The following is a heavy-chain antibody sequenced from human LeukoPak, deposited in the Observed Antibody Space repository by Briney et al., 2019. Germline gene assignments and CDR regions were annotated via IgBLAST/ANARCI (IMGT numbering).Heavy chain of an antibody. Sequence: GSPRLSCAASGFTSDVYAMHWVRHAPGKGLGWVSLISGDAGSTYYADSVKGRFTISRENSKNSLYLQMNSLRTEDTALYYCAKDIHDYYYYMDVCGKGTTVTVSS. J-gene: IGHJ6*03. V-gene: IGHV3-43*02. CDR2: ISGDAGST. CDR3: AKDIHDYYYYMDV. CDR1: GFTSDVYA.